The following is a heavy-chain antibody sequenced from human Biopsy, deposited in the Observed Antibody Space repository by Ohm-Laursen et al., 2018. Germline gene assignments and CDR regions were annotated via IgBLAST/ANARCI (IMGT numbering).Heavy chain of an antibody. V-gene: IGHV3-11*01. CDR1: GFHFSDYY. Sequence: SLRLSCAAPGFHFSDYYMSWIRQAPGRGLEWVSHISGIGDTTYYADSVKGRFTISRDNSKNSLYLQMNSLRAEDTAVYYCARDLTWGSYFDSWGQGSLVTVSS. CDR3: ARDLTWGSYFDS. D-gene: IGHD3-16*01. CDR2: ISGIGDTT. J-gene: IGHJ4*02.